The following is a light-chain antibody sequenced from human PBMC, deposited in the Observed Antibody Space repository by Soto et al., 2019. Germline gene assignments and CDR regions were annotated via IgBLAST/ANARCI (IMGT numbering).Light chain of an antibody. Sequence: IQLTQSPSSLYASVGDRVSITCRASQDISSYLAWYQQKPGKAPKLLIYAASTLQSGVPSRFSGSGSGTDFTLTISSLQPEDFATDYCQQLNINIYPITFGQGTRLEIK. V-gene: IGKV1-9*01. CDR1: QDISSY. CDR2: AAS. CDR3: QQLNINIYPIT. J-gene: IGKJ5*01.